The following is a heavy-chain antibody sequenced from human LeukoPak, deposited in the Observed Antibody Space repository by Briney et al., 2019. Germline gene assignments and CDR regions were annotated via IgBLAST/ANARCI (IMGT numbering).Heavy chain of an antibody. CDR3: AREGGFGYSYGYGGAFDY. Sequence: SVKVSCKASGGTFSSYAISWVRQAPGQGLEWMGGIIPIFGTANYAQKFQGRVTITTDESTSTAYMELSSLRSEGTAVYYCAREGGFGYSYGYGGAFDYWGQGTLVTVSS. V-gene: IGHV1-69*05. CDR2: IIPIFGTA. CDR1: GGTFSSYA. J-gene: IGHJ4*02. D-gene: IGHD5-18*01.